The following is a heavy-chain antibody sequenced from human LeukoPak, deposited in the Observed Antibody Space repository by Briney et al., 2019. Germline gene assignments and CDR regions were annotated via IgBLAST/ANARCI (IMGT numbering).Heavy chain of an antibody. J-gene: IGHJ3*02. D-gene: IGHD3-10*01. CDR1: GFTFSNYA. CDR2: ISGGGDSA. V-gene: IGHV3-23*01. CDR3: VRDGMGGIKAFDI. Sequence: GGSLRLSCAASGFTFSNYARNWVRQAPGKGLEWVSAISGGGDSASYADSVKGRFTISRDNSKNTLYVEVKNLTAEDTDVNYCVRDGMGGIKAFDIWGQGTMVTVSS.